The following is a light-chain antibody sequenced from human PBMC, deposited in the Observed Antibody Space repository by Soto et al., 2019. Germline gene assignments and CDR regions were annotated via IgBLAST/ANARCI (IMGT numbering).Light chain of an antibody. J-gene: IGKJ1*01. CDR1: QSVSSSY. CDR2: GAS. V-gene: IGKV3-20*01. CDR3: QQYGSSPGT. Sequence: EIVLTQSPGTLSLSPGERATLSCRASQSVSSSYLAWYQQKPGQAPRLLIYGASSRATGIPDRLSGSGSGTDFTLTISRLEPEDFAVYYCQQYGSSPGTFGHGTKVEIK.